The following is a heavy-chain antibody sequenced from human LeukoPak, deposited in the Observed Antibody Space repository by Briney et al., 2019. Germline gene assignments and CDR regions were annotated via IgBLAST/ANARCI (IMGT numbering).Heavy chain of an antibody. Sequence: GGSLRLSCAASGFTVSTNYMSWVRQAPGKGLEWVSVIYSDGRTYYADSVKGRFTISRDNSKNPLYLQMNRLRAEDTAVYYCARDSGRFDVFDIWGQGTIVTVSS. CDR2: IYSDGRT. CDR1: GFTVSTNY. D-gene: IGHD3-10*01. V-gene: IGHV3-53*01. J-gene: IGHJ3*02. CDR3: ARDSGRFDVFDI.